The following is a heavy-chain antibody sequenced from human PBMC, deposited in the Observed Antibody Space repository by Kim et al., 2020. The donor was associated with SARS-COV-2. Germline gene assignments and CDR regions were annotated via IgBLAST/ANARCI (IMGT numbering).Heavy chain of an antibody. CDR2: IYFSGST. CDR3: ARQGAYCSGGTCYWVY. J-gene: IGHJ4*02. D-gene: IGHD2-15*01. Sequence: SETLSLTCTVSGGSISSSNYYWGWIRRPPGKGLEWIGSIYFSGSTYYNPSLKSRVTISVDTSKNQFSLQLSSVTAADTAVYYCARQGAYCSGGTCYWVYWGQGTQVTVSS. V-gene: IGHV4-39*01. CDR1: GGSISSSNYY.